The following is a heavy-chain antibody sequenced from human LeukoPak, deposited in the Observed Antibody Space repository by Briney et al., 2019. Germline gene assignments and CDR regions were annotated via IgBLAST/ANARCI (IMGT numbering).Heavy chain of an antibody. CDR2: INHSGST. CDR1: GGSFSGYY. D-gene: IGHD5-18*01. Sequence: PSETLSLTCAVYGGSFSGYYWSWIRQPPGKGLEWIGEINHSGSTNYNPSLKSRVTISVDTSRNQFSLKLSSVTAADTAVYYCARAGFRLWLLNYWGQGTLVTVSS. V-gene: IGHV4-34*01. CDR3: ARAGFRLWLLNY. J-gene: IGHJ4*02.